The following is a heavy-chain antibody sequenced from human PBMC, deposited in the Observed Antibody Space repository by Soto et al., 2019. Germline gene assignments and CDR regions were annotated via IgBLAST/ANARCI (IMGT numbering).Heavy chain of an antibody. CDR3: ARDQAATAMGADY. Sequence: GGSLRLSCAASGFTFSSYAMHWVRQAPGKGLEWVAVISYDGSNKYYADSVKGQFTISRDNSKNTLYLQMNSLRAEDTAVYYCARDQAATAMGADYWGQGTLVTVSS. V-gene: IGHV3-30-3*01. J-gene: IGHJ4*02. D-gene: IGHD2-15*01. CDR2: ISYDGSNK. CDR1: GFTFSSYA.